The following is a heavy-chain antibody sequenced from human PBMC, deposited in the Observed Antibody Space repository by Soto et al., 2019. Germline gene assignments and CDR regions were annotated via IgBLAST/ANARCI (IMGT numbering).Heavy chain of an antibody. CDR2: IKQDGSEK. J-gene: IGHJ3*02. CDR3: ARDSGKFGYCSGGSCYGAFDI. V-gene: IGHV3-7*01. CDR1: GFTFSSYW. D-gene: IGHD2-15*01. Sequence: GGSLRLSCAASGFTFSSYWMSWVRQAPGKGLEWVANIKQDGSEKYYVDSVKGRFTISRDNAKNSLYLQMNSLRAEDTAVYYCARDSGKFGYCSGGSCYGAFDIRGQGTTVTVSS.